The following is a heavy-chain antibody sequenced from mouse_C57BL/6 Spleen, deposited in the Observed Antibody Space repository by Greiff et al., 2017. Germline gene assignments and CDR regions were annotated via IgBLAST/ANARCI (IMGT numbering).Heavy chain of an antibody. CDR3: ARRALEGFDY. J-gene: IGHJ2*01. Sequence: QVQLQQSGAELVRPGASVKLSCKASGYTFTDYYINWVKQRPGQGLEWIARIYPGSGNTYYNEKFKGKATLTAEKSSSTAYMQLSSLTSEDSAVYFCARRALEGFDYWGQGTTLTVSS. CDR1: GYTFTDYY. CDR2: IYPGSGNT. D-gene: IGHD3-3*01. V-gene: IGHV1-76*01.